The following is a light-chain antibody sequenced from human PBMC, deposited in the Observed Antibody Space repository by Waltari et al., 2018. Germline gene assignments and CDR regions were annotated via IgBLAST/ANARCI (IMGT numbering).Light chain of an antibody. CDR3: ATWDDSLSGRV. Sequence: QSVLTQPPSTSGTPGQRVTISCSGSTSNIGTNTVTWYQLPPGTAPKTVIFANYHRPSGVPDRCSASKSGTSASLVISGLQSEDEADYFCATWDDSLSGRVFGGGTKVTVL. J-gene: IGLJ3*02. V-gene: IGLV1-44*01. CDR2: ANY. CDR1: TSNIGTNT.